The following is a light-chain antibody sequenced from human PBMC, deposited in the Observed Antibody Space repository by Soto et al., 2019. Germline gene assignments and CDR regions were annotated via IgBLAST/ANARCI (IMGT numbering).Light chain of an antibody. Sequence: ELVMTQSPDTLSVSPGERATLLCRASQSVRNNLAWYQQKPGQAPRLLIYGVSTRATGVPARFSGSGSGTDFTLTISSLQPEDFAVYFCQQYNNWPXVTFGTGTKV. CDR3: QQYNNWPXVT. CDR1: QSVRNN. V-gene: IGKV3-15*01. CDR2: GVS. J-gene: IGKJ3*01.